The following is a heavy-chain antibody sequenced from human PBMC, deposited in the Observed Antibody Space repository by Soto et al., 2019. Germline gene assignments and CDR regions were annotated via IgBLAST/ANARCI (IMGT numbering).Heavy chain of an antibody. D-gene: IGHD3-9*01. J-gene: IGHJ6*02. V-gene: IGHV1-18*04. Sequence: ASVKVSCKASGYTFTSYGISWVLQAPGQGLEWMGWISAYNGNTNYAQKLQGRVTMTTDTSTSTAYMELRSLRSDDTAVYYCARGDHYDILTGYPVYYYYGMDVWGQGTTVTVSS. CDR1: GYTFTSYG. CDR2: ISAYNGNT. CDR3: ARGDHYDILTGYPVYYYYGMDV.